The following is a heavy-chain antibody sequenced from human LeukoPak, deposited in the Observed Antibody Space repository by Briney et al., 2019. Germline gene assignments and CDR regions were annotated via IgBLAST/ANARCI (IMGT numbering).Heavy chain of an antibody. J-gene: IGHJ6*02. D-gene: IGHD6-19*01. Sequence: PGGSLRLSYAPSGFTFSSYAMSWVRQAPGKGLEWVAVISGGGSGTYYADSVRGRFTISRDNSKNTVYLQMNSLRAEDTAVYYCAREEAVAGKVGYYYYYGMDVWGQGTTVTVSS. CDR3: AREEAVAGKVGYYYYYGMDV. CDR1: GFTFSSYA. CDR2: ISGGGSGT. V-gene: IGHV3-23*01.